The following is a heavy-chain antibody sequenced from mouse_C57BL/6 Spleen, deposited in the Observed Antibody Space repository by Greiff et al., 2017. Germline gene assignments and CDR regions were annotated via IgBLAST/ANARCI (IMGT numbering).Heavy chain of an antibody. CDR2: IHPNSGST. D-gene: IGHD1-1*01. V-gene: IGHV1-64*01. CDR3: ARDYYGSSPSLYWYFDV. J-gene: IGHJ1*03. Sequence: QVQLQQPGAELVKPGASVKLSCKASGYTFTSYWMHWVKQRPGQGLEWIGMIHPNSGSTNDNEKFKSKATLTVDKSSSTSYMQLSSRTSEDSSVYYCARDYYGSSPSLYWYFDVWGTGTTVTVSS. CDR1: GYTFTSYW.